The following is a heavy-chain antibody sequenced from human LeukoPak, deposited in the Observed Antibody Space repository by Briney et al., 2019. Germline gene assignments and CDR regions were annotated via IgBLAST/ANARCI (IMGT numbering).Heavy chain of an antibody. CDR1: GGSISSYY. CDR2: IYYSGST. CDR3: ARRRYSGYDLFDY. D-gene: IGHD5-12*01. J-gene: IGHJ4*02. V-gene: IGHV4-59*01. Sequence: PSETLSLTCTVSGGSISSYYWSWIRQPPGKGLEWIGYIYYSGSTNYNPSLKSRVTISVDTSKNQFSLKLSSVTAADTAVYYCARRRYSGYDLFDYWGQGTLVTVSS.